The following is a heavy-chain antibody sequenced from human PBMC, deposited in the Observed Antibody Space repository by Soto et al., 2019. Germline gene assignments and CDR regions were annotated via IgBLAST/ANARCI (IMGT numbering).Heavy chain of an antibody. CDR1: GGSISISSFP. CDR2: IYYSGST. D-gene: IGHD6-13*01. J-gene: IGHJ5*02. CDR3: ARRERGAGIELWFHP. V-gene: IGHV4-39*01. Sequence: PSXTLSLPCTVSGGSISISSFPWGLIRQAPGTGVQWIGTIYYSGSTYHRPSLKSRVTISVDTSKHQFSLKLSSVTAGETAVYYCARRERGAGIELWFHPWGQGTLVTVSS.